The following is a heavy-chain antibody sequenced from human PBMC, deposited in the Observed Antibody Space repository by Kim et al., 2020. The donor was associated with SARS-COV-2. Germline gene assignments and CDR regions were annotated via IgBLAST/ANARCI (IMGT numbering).Heavy chain of an antibody. CDR2: IWYDGSNK. J-gene: IGHJ6*03. Sequence: GGSLRLSCAASGFTFSSYGMHWVRQAPGKGLEWVAVIWYDGSNKYYADSVKGRFTISRDNSKNTLYLQMNSLRAEDTAVYYCARGGGGYYYYYYYMDVWGKGTTVTVSS. CDR3: ARGGGGYYYYYYYMDV. D-gene: IGHD3-16*01. CDR1: GFTFSSYG. V-gene: IGHV3-33*01.